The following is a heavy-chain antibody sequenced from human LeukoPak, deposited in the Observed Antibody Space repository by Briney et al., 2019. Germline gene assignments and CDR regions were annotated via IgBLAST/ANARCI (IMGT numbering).Heavy chain of an antibody. CDR3: ARGITLIRGLIITWFDP. V-gene: IGHV1-8*01. CDR1: GYTFTSYD. J-gene: IGHJ5*02. Sequence: GASVKVSCKASGYTFTSYDINWVRQTTGQGLEWMGWMNPNSGNTGYAQKFQGRVTMTRNTSISTAYMELSSLRSEDTAVYYCARGITLIRGLIITWFDPWGPGTLVAVSS. D-gene: IGHD3-10*01. CDR2: MNPNSGNT.